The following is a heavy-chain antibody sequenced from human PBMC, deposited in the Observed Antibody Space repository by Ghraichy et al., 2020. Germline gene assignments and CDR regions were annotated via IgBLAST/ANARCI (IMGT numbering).Heavy chain of an antibody. J-gene: IGHJ4*02. D-gene: IGHD5/OR15-5a*01. CDR2: ISSNSASI. Sequence: GVLNISCAASGFTFTSYRMTWVRQAPGKGLEWVSSISSNSASINYADSVKGRFTISRDNAKNSVYLQMNSLRVEDTAVYYCASVYRGDYWGQGVLVP. CDR1: GFTFTSYR. V-gene: IGHV3-21*01. CDR3: ASVYRGDY.